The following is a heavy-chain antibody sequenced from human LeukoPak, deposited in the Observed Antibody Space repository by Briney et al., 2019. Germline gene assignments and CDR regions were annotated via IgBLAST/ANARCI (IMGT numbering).Heavy chain of an antibody. Sequence: SETLSLTCTVSGGSISSGSYYWSWIRQPAGKGLEWIGRIYTSGSTNYNPSLKSRVTISADTSKNQSSLNLNSVTAADTAVYYCARPARVAGWYWGQGTLVTVSS. CDR3: ARPARVAGWY. CDR1: GGSISSGSYY. D-gene: IGHD6-19*01. J-gene: IGHJ4*02. CDR2: IYTSGST. V-gene: IGHV4-61*02.